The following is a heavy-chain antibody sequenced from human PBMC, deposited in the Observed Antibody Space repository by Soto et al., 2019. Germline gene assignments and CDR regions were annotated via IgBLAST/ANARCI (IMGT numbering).Heavy chain of an antibody. D-gene: IGHD3-16*02. CDR2: ISSSGSTI. J-gene: IGHJ6*02. CDR1: GFTFSSYE. CDR3: ARDLVSVEVIHLAPQKCPGGPRDV. Sequence: GGSLRLSCAASGFTFSSYEMNWVRQAPGKGLEWVSYISSSGSTIYYADSVKGRFTISRDNAKNSLYLQMNSLRAEDTAVYYWARDLVSVEVIHLAPQKCPGGPRDVWGQGTTVTVSS. V-gene: IGHV3-48*03.